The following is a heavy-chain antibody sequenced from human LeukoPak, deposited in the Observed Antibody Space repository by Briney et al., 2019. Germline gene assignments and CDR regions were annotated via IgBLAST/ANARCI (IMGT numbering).Heavy chain of an antibody. D-gene: IGHD3-22*01. J-gene: IGHJ4*02. Sequence: PSETLSLTCAVYGGSFSGYYWSWIRQPPGKGLEWIGEINHSGSTNYNPSLKSRVTISVDTSKNQFSLKLSSVTAADTAVYYCARRPATFYDSSGYMSYFDYWGQGTLVTVSS. CDR2: INHSGST. V-gene: IGHV4-34*01. CDR3: ARRPATFYDSSGYMSYFDY. CDR1: GGSFSGYY.